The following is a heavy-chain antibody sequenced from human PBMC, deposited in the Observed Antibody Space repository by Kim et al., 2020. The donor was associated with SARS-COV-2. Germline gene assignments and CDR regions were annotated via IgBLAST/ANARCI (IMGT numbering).Heavy chain of an antibody. V-gene: IGHV1-3*01. D-gene: IGHD1-1*01. CDR3: ARDGTTRNGGYYFAF. J-gene: IGHJ4*02. CDR2: INVGYGNT. CDR1: GYTFTSYT. Sequence: ASVKVSCKASGYTFTSYTLHWVRQAPGQGLEWMGWINVGYGNTRYLQKFQGRVTITRDTSASTAYMELSSLRSEDTAVYYCARDGTTRNGGYYFAFWGQGALITVSS.